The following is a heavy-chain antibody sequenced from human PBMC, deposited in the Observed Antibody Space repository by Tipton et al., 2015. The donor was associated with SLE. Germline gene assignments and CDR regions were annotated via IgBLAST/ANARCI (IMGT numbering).Heavy chain of an antibody. V-gene: IGHV4-39*07. CDR3: ARAPGVRVFDY. D-gene: IGHD3-10*01. CDR1: GGSISSTRYY. Sequence: TLSLTCSVSGGSISSTRYYWGWIRQPPGKGLEWIGSIYYSGSTYYNPSLKSRVTVSADTSKNQFSLKLSSVTAADTAVYYCARAPGVRVFDYWGQGTLVTVSS. J-gene: IGHJ4*02. CDR2: IYYSGST.